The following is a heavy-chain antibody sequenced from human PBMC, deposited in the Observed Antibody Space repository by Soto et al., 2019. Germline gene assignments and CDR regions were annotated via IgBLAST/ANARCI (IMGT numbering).Heavy chain of an antibody. CDR2: ISGSGGST. J-gene: IGHJ3*02. V-gene: IGHV3-23*01. D-gene: IGHD3-10*01. Sequence: EVQLLESGGGLVQPGGPLRFSCAAPGFPFSTYAMSWVRQAPGKGLEWVSAISGSGGSTYYTDSVKGRFTISRDNSKNTLYLQMNSLRAEDTAVYYCAKELWFGELGDAFDIWGQGTMVTVSS. CDR3: AKELWFGELGDAFDI. CDR1: GFPFSTYA.